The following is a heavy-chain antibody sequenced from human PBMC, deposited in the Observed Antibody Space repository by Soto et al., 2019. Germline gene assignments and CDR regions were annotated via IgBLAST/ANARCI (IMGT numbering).Heavy chain of an antibody. J-gene: IGHJ4*02. CDR1: GFTFSSYG. Sequence: QVQLVESGGGVVQPGRSLRLSCAASGFTFSSYGMHWVRQAPGKGLEWVAVISYDGSNKYYADSVKGRFTISRDNSKNTLYLQMNSLRAEDTAVYYCAKDTVRGYSYDYFDYWGQGTLVTVSS. V-gene: IGHV3-30*18. CDR3: AKDTVRGYSYDYFDY. CDR2: ISYDGSNK. D-gene: IGHD5-18*01.